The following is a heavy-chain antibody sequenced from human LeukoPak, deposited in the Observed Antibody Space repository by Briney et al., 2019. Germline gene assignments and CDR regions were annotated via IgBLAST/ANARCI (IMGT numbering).Heavy chain of an antibody. Sequence: ASVKVSCKASGYTFTSYYMHWVRQAPGQGLEWMGIINPSGGSTSYAQKFQGRVTMTTDTSTSTAYMELRSLRSDDTAVYYCARVTYYDSSGYWYYFDYWGQGTLVTVSS. CDR1: GYTFTSYY. CDR2: INPSGGST. V-gene: IGHV1-46*01. J-gene: IGHJ4*02. CDR3: ARVTYYDSSGYWYYFDY. D-gene: IGHD3-22*01.